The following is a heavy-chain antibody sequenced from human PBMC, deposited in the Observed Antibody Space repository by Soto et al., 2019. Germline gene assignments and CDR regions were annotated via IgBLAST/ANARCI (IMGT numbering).Heavy chain of an antibody. CDR1: GGTFSSYA. J-gene: IGHJ1*01. CDR3: ARGGFYSSSWYSYFQH. Sequence: QVQLVQSGAEVKKPGSSVKVSCKASGGTFSSYAISWVRQAPGQGREWMGGIIPIFGTANYAQRFQGRVTITADESTSTAYMELGSLRSEDTAVYYCARGGFYSSSWYSYFQHWGQGTLVTVSS. D-gene: IGHD6-13*01. V-gene: IGHV1-69*01. CDR2: IIPIFGTA.